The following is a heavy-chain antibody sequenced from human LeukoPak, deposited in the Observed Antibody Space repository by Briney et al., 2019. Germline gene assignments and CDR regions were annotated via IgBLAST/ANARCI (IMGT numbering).Heavy chain of an antibody. CDR1: GGSISSRCYY. V-gene: IGHV4-39*01. D-gene: IGHD3-3*01. CDR3: ARRLNVLRFLEWLNTLAFDF. J-gene: IGHJ4*02. CDR2: IYYSGST. Sequence: PETLSLTCTASGGSISSRCYYWGWIRQPPGKGLEWIGSIYYSGSTYYNLSLKSRVTISVDTSKSQFSLKLSSVTGADTAVYYCARRLNVLRFLEWLNTLAFDFWGQGTLVTVSS.